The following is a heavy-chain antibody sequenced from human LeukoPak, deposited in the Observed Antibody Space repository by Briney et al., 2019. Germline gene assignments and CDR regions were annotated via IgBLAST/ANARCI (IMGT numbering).Heavy chain of an antibody. CDR1: GFTFISYN. D-gene: IGHD3-10*01. V-gene: IGHV3-21*01. Sequence: GGSLRLSCAGSGFTFISYNMYWVRQAPGKGLEWVSSISVSSSYKHYADSVKGRFTISRDNAKNSLYLQMNSLRAEDTAMYYCALTPENYGSGSWDYWGQGTLVTVSS. CDR2: ISVSSSYK. CDR3: ALTPENYGSGSWDY. J-gene: IGHJ4*02.